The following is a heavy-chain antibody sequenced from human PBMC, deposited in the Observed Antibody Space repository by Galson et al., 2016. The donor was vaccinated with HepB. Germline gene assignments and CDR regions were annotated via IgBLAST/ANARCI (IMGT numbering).Heavy chain of an antibody. CDR1: GFTFSSYG. J-gene: IGHJ4*02. Sequence: SLRLSCAGSGFTFSSYGMTWVRQAPGKGLEAVSSISMSGGSRDYAESVKGRFTISRDNSRSTLFLQMNSLRVEDTGVYYCVSADYYDNRGYFDYWGQGTRVTVSS. CDR3: VSADYYDNRGYFDY. V-gene: IGHV3-23*01. D-gene: IGHD3-22*01. CDR2: ISMSGGSR.